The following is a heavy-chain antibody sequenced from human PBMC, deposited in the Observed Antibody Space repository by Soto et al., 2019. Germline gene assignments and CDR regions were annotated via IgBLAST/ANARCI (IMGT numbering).Heavy chain of an antibody. CDR3: ARGEQLVHFDS. J-gene: IGHJ4*01. V-gene: IGHV1-2*04. CDR1: GYIFPDYY. D-gene: IGHD6-6*01. Sequence: GASVKVSCKASGYIFPDYYVHWVRQAPGEGLEWMGRINPNGGDTNYAQKFEGWVTMTTDTSISTAYMELSRLNFDDTAVYYCARGEQLVHFDSWGQGTLVTVSS. CDR2: INPNGGDT.